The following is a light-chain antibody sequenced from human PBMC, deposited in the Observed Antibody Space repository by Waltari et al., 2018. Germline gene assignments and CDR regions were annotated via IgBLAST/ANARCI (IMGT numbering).Light chain of an antibody. CDR2: EDT. J-gene: IGLJ2*01. CDR3: QSYDLNSRVV. V-gene: IGLV6-57*03. CDR1: SGNITSNY. Sequence: FMLTQPHSVSESPGKTVTISCTRSSGNITSNYIHWYQQRPGGAPTTLIYEDTQRPSGVPDRFSGSIDSSSNSASLTISGLITEDEADYYCQSYDLNSRVVFGGRTKLTVL.